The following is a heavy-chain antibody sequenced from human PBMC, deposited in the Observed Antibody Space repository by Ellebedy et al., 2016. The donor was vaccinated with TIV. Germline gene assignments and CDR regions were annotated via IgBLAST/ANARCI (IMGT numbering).Heavy chain of an antibody. D-gene: IGHD2-21*02. CDR3: ARDGGGYCGGDCYGPPVPYAEYFQH. J-gene: IGHJ1*01. CDR2: INPSGGST. CDR1: GYTFTSYY. Sequence: AASVTVSCKASGYTFTSYYMHWVRQAPGQGLEWMGIINPSGGSTSYAQKFQGRVTMTRDTSTSTVYMELSSLRSEDTAVYYCARDGGGYCGGDCYGPPVPYAEYFQHWGQGTLVTVSS. V-gene: IGHV1-46*01.